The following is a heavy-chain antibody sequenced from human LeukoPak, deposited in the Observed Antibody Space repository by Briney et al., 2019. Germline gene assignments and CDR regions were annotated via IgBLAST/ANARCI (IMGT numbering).Heavy chain of an antibody. V-gene: IGHV1-69*13. Sequence: GASVKVSCKASGGTFSSYAISWVRQAPGQGLEWMGGIIPIFGTANCAQKFQGRVTITADESTSTAYMELSSLRSEDTAVYYCAREGKAAAGTGFDYWGQGTLVTVSS. CDR3: AREGKAAAGTGFDY. CDR1: GGTFSSYA. J-gene: IGHJ4*02. CDR2: IIPIFGTA. D-gene: IGHD6-13*01.